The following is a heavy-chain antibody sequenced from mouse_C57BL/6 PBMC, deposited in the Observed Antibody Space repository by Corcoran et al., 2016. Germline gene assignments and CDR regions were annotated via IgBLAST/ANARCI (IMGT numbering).Heavy chain of an antibody. Sequence: QVQLQQSGAELARPGASVKLSCKASGYTFTSYGISWVKQRTGQGLEWIGEIYPRSGNTYYNEKFKGKATLTADKSSSTAYMELRSLTSEDSAVYFCARGDSYGAYWGQGTLVTVSA. CDR3: ARGDSYGAY. CDR2: IYPRSGNT. D-gene: IGHD1-1*01. J-gene: IGHJ3*01. V-gene: IGHV1-81*01. CDR1: GYTFTSYG.